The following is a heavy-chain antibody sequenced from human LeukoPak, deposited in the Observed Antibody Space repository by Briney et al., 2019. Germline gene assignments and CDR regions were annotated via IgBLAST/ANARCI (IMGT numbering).Heavy chain of an antibody. J-gene: IGHJ4*02. CDR1: GFIVSGDF. CDR2: IYSDGST. V-gene: IGHV3-53*01. CDR3: ARGRGRGRDSPWFDY. D-gene: IGHD1-26*01. Sequence: GGSLRLSCAASGFIVSGDFMSWVRQAPGKGLEWVSVIYSDGSTYYADSVKGRFIISRGNSKNTLDLQMTGLRAEDTAVYYCARGRGRGRDSPWFDYWGQGTLVTVSS.